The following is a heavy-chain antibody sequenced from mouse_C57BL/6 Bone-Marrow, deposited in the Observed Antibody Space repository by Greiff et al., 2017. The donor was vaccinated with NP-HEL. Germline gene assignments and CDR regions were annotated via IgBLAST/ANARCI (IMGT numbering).Heavy chain of an antibody. V-gene: IGHV1-63*01. CDR3: SRSRPPFDY. D-gene: IGHD1-2*01. Sequence: QVQLQQSGAELVRPGTSVKMSCKASGYTFTNYWIGWAKQRPGHGLAWIGDIYPGGGYTNYNEKFKGKATLTADKYSRTAYMQFSSLTSEYSSIYYCSRSRPPFDYWGQGTTLTVSS. J-gene: IGHJ2*01. CDR1: GYTFTNYW. CDR2: IYPGGGYT.